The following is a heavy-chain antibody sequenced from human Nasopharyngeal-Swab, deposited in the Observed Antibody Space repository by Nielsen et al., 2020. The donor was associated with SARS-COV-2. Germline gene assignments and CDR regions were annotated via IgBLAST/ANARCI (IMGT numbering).Heavy chain of an antibody. V-gene: IGHV5-51*01. CDR2: IFPGDSDT. CDR1: GYSFTSYW. J-gene: IGHJ4*02. Sequence: KVSCKGSGYSFTSYWIAWVRQMPAKGLEWMGNIFPGDSDTRYSPSFQGQVTISADKSISTAYLQWSSLKASDTAMYYCARHSSTFSNTWYDYWGQGTLLTVSS. CDR3: ARHSSTFSNTWYDY. D-gene: IGHD6-13*01.